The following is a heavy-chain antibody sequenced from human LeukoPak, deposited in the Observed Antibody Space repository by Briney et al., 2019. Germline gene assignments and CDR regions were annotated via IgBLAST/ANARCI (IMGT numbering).Heavy chain of an antibody. D-gene: IGHD7-27*01. V-gene: IGHV1-2*06. J-gene: IGHJ4*02. Sequence: ASVKVSCKASGYTFTGYYMHWVRQAPGQGLEWMGRINPNSGGTNYAQKFQGRATMTRDTSISTAYMELSRLRSDDTAVYYCARGGWDWGPCYFDYWGQGTLVTVSS. CDR1: GYTFTGYY. CDR2: INPNSGGT. CDR3: ARGGWDWGPCYFDY.